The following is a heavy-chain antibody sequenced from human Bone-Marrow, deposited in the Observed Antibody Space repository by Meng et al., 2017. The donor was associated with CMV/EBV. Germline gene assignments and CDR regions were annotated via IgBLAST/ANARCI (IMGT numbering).Heavy chain of an antibody. Sequence: GGSLRLSCAASGFTFSSYAMSWVRQAPGKGLEWVSVIYSGGGSTYYADSVKGRFTISRDNSKNTLYLQMNSLRAEDTAVYYCAKVGGLWSGYIDYWGQGTLVTVSS. V-gene: IGHV3-23*03. CDR2: IYSGGGST. CDR1: GFTFSSYA. CDR3: AKVGGLWSGYIDY. J-gene: IGHJ4*02. D-gene: IGHD3-3*01.